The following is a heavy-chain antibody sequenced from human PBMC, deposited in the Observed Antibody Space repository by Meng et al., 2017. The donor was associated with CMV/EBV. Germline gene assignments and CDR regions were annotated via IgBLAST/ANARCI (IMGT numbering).Heavy chain of an antibody. V-gene: IGHV3-74*01. Sequence: GGSRRPSGAASGFTFSCYWLTWFRKAPGKGMVWVSRINREGSSTSYAASVKGRFTISRDNAKNTLYLQMNSLRAEDTAVYYFARLERLRVHPYYYYGMDVWGQGTTVTVSS. D-gene: IGHD6-6*01. CDR2: INREGSST. J-gene: IGHJ6*02. CDR1: GFTFSCYW. CDR3: ARLERLRVHPYYYYGMDV.